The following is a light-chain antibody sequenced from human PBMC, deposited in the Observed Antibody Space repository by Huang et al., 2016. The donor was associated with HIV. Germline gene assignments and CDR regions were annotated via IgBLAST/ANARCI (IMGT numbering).Light chain of an antibody. J-gene: IGKJ4*01. CDR2: WAS. CDR3: QQYYSPPALT. Sequence: DIVLNQSPDSLAVSLGERATINCKSSQSVFYNSNNKNYLAWYQQKPGQPPKLLIYWASTRESGVPDLFSGRGSWTDFTLTISSLQAEDVAVYYCQQYYSPPALTFGGGTKVGIK. V-gene: IGKV4-1*01. CDR1: QSVFYNSNNKNY.